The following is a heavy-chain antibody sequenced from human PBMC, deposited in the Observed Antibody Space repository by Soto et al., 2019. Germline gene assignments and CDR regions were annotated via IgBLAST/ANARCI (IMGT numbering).Heavy chain of an antibody. D-gene: IGHD1-26*01. Sequence: GASVKVSCKASGYTFTSYTMHWVRQAPGQRLEWMGWINVGNGNTKYSQKFQGRVTITRDISASTANMELSSLKSEDTAVYYCARDTTRMNWLDPWGQGTLVTVSS. CDR3: ARDTTRMNWLDP. V-gene: IGHV1-3*01. CDR1: GYTFTSYT. CDR2: INVGNGNT. J-gene: IGHJ5*02.